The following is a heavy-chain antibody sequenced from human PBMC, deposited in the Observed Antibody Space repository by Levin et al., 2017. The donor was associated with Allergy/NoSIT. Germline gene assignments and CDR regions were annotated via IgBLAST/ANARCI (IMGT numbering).Heavy chain of an antibody. CDR1: GASISSSSYY. CDR3: ARHLPKFCSGGTCYSPGSFDY. J-gene: IGHJ4*02. Sequence: SETLSLTCTVSGASISSSSYYWGWTRQPPGKGLEWIGSIYYSGSTYYNSSLKSRVTISLDPSKNQFSLKLSSVTAADTAVYYCARHLPKFCSGGTCYSPGSFDYWGQGTLVTVSS. D-gene: IGHD2-15*01. CDR2: IYYSGST. V-gene: IGHV4-39*01.